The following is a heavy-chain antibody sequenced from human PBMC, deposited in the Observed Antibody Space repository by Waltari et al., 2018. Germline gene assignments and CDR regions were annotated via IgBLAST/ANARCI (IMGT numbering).Heavy chain of an antibody. CDR3: VRLLGGSSWPYAFDV. D-gene: IGHD3-16*01. CDR2: ITSGSTYI. J-gene: IGHJ3*01. CDR1: GFNFNTFP. Sequence: EVQLVESGGGLVKPGGSLRLSCAALGFNFNTFPMNWVRQAPGQGVEWVSYITSGSTYIYYADSVKGRFTTSRDNAENSLYLQMNSLRAEDTAVYFCVRLLGGSSWPYAFDVWGQGALVTVSS. V-gene: IGHV3-21*01.